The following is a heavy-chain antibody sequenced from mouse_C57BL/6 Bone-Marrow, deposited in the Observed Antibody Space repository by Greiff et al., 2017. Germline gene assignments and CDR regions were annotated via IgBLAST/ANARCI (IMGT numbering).Heavy chain of an antibody. CDR2: ISYDGSN. V-gene: IGHV3-6*01. J-gene: IGHJ4*01. D-gene: IGHD1-1*01. CDR1: GYSIPSGYY. Sequence: EVQLVESGPGLVKPSQSLSLTCSVTGYSIPSGYYWNWIRQFPGNKLEWMGYISYDGSNNYNPSLKNRISITRDTSKNQFFLKLNSVTTEDTATSSAVVKSYYAMDYWGQGTSVTVSS. CDR3: VVKSYYAMDY.